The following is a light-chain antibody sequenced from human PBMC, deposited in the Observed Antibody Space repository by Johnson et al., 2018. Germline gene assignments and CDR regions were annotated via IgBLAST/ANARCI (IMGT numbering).Light chain of an antibody. CDR2: ENN. V-gene: IGLV1-51*02. CDR3: GPWDSRLSAGNV. CDR1: SSNIGNNY. Sequence: QSVLTQPPSVSAAPGQKVTISCSGSSSNIGNNYVSWYQQLPGTAPKLLIYENNKRPSGIPDRFSGSKSGTSATLGITGLQTGDEADYYCGPWDSRLSAGNVFGPGTKVTVL. J-gene: IGLJ1*01.